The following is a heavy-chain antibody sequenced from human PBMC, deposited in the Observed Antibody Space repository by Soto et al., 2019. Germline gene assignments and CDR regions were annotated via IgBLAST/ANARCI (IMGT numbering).Heavy chain of an antibody. D-gene: IGHD6-13*01. J-gene: IGHJ6*02. V-gene: IGHV1-18*01. CDR3: AGADVAAAGYGMDV. Sequence: ASVKVSCKASGYTFTSYGISWVRQAPGQGLEWMGWISAYNGNTNYAQKLQGRVTMTTDTSTSTAYMELRSLRSEDTAVYYCAGADVAAAGYGMDVWGQGTTVTVSS. CDR2: ISAYNGNT. CDR1: GYTFTSYG.